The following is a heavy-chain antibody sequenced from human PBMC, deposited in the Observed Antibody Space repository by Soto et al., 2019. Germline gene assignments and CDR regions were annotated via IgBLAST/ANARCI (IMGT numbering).Heavy chain of an antibody. CDR3: AKAEPSSSWANNWFDP. CDR2: SSGSSGST. Sequence: LRLSCAASGFTFSSYAMSWVRQAPGKGLEWVSTSSGSSGSTYYADSVKGRFTISRDNSKNTLYLQMNSLRAEDTAVYYCAKAEPSSSWANNWFDPWGQGTLVTVSS. D-gene: IGHD6-13*01. V-gene: IGHV3-23*01. CDR1: GFTFSSYA. J-gene: IGHJ5*02.